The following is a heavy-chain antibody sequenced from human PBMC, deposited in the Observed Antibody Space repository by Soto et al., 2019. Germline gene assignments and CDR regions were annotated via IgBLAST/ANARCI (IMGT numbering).Heavy chain of an antibody. CDR2: LIPAVGQA. CDR3: AGGAVHTPTWMGA. V-gene: IGHV1-69*08. Sequence: QVQLVQSGAEVKKPGSSMKVSCKASGGAFSGYTFNWVRQAPGQGLEWMGRLIPAVGQANNAQKFQGRLTITADESASTVYMDLTSLTSEDTAEYFCAGGAVHTPTWMGAWGQGTLVTVSS. J-gene: IGHJ5*02. D-gene: IGHD2-15*01. CDR1: GGAFSGYT.